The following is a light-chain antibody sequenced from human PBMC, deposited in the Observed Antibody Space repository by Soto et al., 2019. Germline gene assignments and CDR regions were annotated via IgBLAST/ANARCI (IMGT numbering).Light chain of an antibody. CDR1: QDITNY. CDR2: DAS. V-gene: IGKV1-33*01. Sequence: ESQLTQSPSSLSASVGDRVTITCRASQDITNYLNWCQQKPGKAPNLLIYDASNLTTGVPSRFSGSSSATDFTFTISSLQPEDIATYKYHTLPPLTFGGGTKVDIK. J-gene: IGKJ4*01. CDR3: HTLPPLT.